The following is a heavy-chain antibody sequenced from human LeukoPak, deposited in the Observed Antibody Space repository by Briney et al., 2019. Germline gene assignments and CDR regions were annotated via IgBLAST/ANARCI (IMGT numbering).Heavy chain of an antibody. CDR1: GYTFTSYD. D-gene: IGHD3-22*01. CDR3: ARGEILLTKITMIVVATHAFDY. CDR2: MNPNSGNT. J-gene: IGHJ4*02. V-gene: IGHV1-8*03. Sequence: ASVKVSCKASGYTFTSYDINWVRQATGQGLEWMGWMNPNSGNTGYAQKFQGRVTITRNTSISTAYMELSSLRSEDTAVYYCARGEILLTKITMIVVATHAFDYWGQGTLVTVSS.